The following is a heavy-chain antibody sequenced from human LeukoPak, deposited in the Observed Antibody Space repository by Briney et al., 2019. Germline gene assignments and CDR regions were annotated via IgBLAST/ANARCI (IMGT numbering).Heavy chain of an antibody. CDR1: GLTVSSFW. J-gene: IGHJ1*01. CDR2: IKRDGSEK. D-gene: IGHD3-22*01. Sequence: GGSLRLSCAASGLTVSSFWMSWVRQAPGKGLEWVANIKRDGSEKYYVDSVKGRFTISRDNAKNSLYLQMNSLRVEDAAVYYCAGGEYYYDGGYWGQGTLVTVSS. CDR3: AGGEYYYDGGY. V-gene: IGHV3-7*04.